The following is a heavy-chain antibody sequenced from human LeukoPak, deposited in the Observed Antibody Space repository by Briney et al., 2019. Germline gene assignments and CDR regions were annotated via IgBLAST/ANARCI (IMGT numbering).Heavy chain of an antibody. Sequence: GGSLRLSCTASGFAFSDYWMSWVRQAPGKGLEWLANINQDGSQTSYVDSVRGRFTVSRDNPKNSLYLQMNSLRADDTAVYYCARDSSPRYSGYDWVFWGRRTLVTVSS. CDR3: ARDSSPRYSGYDWVF. CDR1: GFAFSDYW. D-gene: IGHD5-12*01. CDR2: INQDGSQT. J-gene: IGHJ4*02. V-gene: IGHV3-7*01.